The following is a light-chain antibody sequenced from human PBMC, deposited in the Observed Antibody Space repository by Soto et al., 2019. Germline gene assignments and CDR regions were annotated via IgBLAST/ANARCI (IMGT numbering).Light chain of an antibody. CDR2: GTS. J-gene: IGKJ1*01. V-gene: IGKV3-20*01. Sequence: EIVLTQSPGILSLSPGEIATVSCRASQSVSSSYLAWYQHKPGQAPRLLIYGTSSRATGIPDRFSGSGSGTDFTLTISRLEPEDFAVYYCQQYGSSPPWTFGQGTKVDIK. CDR1: QSVSSSY. CDR3: QQYGSSPPWT.